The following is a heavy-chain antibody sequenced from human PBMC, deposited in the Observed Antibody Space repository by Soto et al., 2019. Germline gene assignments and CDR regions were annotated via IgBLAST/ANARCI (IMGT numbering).Heavy chain of an antibody. CDR1: GYTLSSIG. CDR3: ARDLDGSGNYYTDY. J-gene: IGHJ4*02. D-gene: IGHD3-10*01. Sequence: ASVKVSCKASGYTLSSIGISWVRQAPGQGLEWMGWIGPYKGNTYYAQRLQGRVTMTTDTSTSTAYMELRSLRSDDTAVYYCARDLDGSGNYYTDYWGQGTLVTVSS. CDR2: IGPYKGNT. V-gene: IGHV1-18*01.